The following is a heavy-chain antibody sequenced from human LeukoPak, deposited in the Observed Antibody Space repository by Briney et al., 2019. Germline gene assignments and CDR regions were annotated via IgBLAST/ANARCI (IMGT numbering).Heavy chain of an antibody. CDR3: ARVGPYKITMVRGIMGYFDS. D-gene: IGHD3-10*01. J-gene: IGHJ4*02. Sequence: SETLSLTCAVYGGSFSAYSWSWIRQPPGKGLEWIGEINHSGSTNYNASLKSRLSISVDTSKNQFSLKLSSVTAADTAVYYCARVGPYKITMVRGIMGYFDSWGQGNLVTVSS. CDR2: INHSGST. CDR1: GGSFSAYS. V-gene: IGHV4-34*01.